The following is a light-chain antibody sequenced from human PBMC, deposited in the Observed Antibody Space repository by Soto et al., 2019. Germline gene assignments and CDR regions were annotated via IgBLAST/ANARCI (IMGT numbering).Light chain of an antibody. CDR1: QSLLYNNTYNY. J-gene: IGKJ5*01. CDR3: MQALQSLT. V-gene: IGKV2-28*01. CDR2: FGS. Sequence: DIVMTQSPLNLPVTPGEPASISCRSSQSLLYNNTYNYLDWYVQKPGQSPQLLIYFGSNRAPGVPDRFSGSGSGTDFTLKINRVEAEDVGTYYCMQALQSLTFGQGTRLEIK.